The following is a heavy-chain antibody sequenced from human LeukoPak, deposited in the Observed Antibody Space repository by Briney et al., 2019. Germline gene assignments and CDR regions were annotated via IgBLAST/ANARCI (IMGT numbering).Heavy chain of an antibody. Sequence: PGGSLRLSCVASGFTLRTFWMTWVRQAPGKGLEWVANIKQDESEKYYVDSVKGRFTISRGNAKNTLYLQMNNLRGEDTAVYYCARPRWLQFGPHDSWGQGTLVTVSS. V-gene: IGHV3-7*01. D-gene: IGHD6-19*01. J-gene: IGHJ4*02. CDR1: GFTLRTFW. CDR2: IKQDESEK. CDR3: ARPRWLQFGPHDS.